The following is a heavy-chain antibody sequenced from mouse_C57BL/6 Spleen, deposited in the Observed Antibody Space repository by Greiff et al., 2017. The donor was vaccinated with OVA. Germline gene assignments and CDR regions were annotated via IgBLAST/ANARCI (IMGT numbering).Heavy chain of an antibody. CDR2: ISSGSSTI. D-gene: IGHD1-1*01. V-gene: IGHV5-17*01. CDR3: ARPDYYGSLFAY. Sequence: EVKVVESGGGLVKPGGSLKLSCAASGFTFSDYGMHWVRQAPEKGLEWVAYISSGSSTIYYAATVKGRFTISRDNAKNTLFLQMTSLRSEDTAMYYCARPDYYGSLFAYWGQGTLVTVSA. J-gene: IGHJ3*01. CDR1: GFTFSDYG.